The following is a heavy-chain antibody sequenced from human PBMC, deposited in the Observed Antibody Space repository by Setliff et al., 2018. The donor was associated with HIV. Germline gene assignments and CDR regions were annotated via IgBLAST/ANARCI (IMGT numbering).Heavy chain of an antibody. D-gene: IGHD4-17*01. CDR3: AKDGYSDYLNSYFDY. V-gene: IGHV3-23*01. J-gene: IGHJ4*02. CDR2: ISNTGATT. Sequence: LRLSCAASGFTFSNYAMGWVRQVPGKGLEWVASISNTGATTYYADSVKGRFTISRDNSKDTLYLQMNSLRAEDTAVYYCAKDGYSDYLNSYFDYWGQGTLVTVSS. CDR1: GFTFSNYA.